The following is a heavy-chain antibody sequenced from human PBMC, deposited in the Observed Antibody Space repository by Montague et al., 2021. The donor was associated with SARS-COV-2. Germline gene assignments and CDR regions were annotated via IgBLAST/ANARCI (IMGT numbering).Heavy chain of an antibody. CDR1: GDSVSNDRYY. D-gene: IGHD3-10*01. CDR3: ARSAMIRGGFTSWFDP. CDR2: LYFLGNT. V-gene: IGHV4-39*01. J-gene: IGHJ5*02. Sequence: SETLSLTCTVSGDSVSNDRYYWGWIRQSPGKGLEWIGTLYFLGNTYYSPSLKSRVTMSVDTSKNQLSLRLTSVTASDTAIYYCARSAMIRGGFTSWFDPWGQGTLVTVSS.